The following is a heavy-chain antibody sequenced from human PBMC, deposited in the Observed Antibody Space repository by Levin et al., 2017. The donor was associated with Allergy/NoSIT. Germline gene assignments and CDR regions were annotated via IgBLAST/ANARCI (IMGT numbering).Heavy chain of an antibody. CDR3: VREGRSGSYSEY. CDR1: GFTFSDYS. Sequence: GESLKISCGASGFTFSDYSMNWVRQAPGKGLEWLSYISNINTYYADSVKDRFTISRDNGKNSLFLQMNNLRDEDTAVYYCVREGRSGSYSEYWGQGTLVTVSS. V-gene: IGHV3-48*02. CDR2: ISNINT. J-gene: IGHJ4*02. D-gene: IGHD3-10*01.